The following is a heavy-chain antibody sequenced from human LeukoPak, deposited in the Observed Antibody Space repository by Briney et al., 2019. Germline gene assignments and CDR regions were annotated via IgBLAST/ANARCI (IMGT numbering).Heavy chain of an antibody. CDR1: GGSISSSYYY. D-gene: IGHD1-26*01. V-gene: IGHV4-39*01. J-gene: IGHJ3*02. CDR3: ARPRSSGKFAGFDI. CDR2: IYSSGSA. Sequence: PSETLSLTCTVSGGSISSSYYYWGWIRQPPGKGLEWIGSIYSSGSAYYNPSLKSRVTISVDTSKNQFSLKLSSVTATDTAVYYCARPRSSGKFAGFDIWGQGTLVTVSS.